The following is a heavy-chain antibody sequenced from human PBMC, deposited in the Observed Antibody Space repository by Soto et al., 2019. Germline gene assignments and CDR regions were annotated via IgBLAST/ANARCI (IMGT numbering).Heavy chain of an antibody. J-gene: IGHJ2*01. CDR2: IIPILGIA. CDR1: GGTLSSYT. CDR3: ARDRGRQDWYFDL. D-gene: IGHD3-10*01. Sequence: QVQLVQSGAEVKKPGSSVKVSCKASGGTLSSYTISWVRQAPGQGLEWMGRIIPILGIANYAQKFQGRVTITADKSTSTAYMELSSLRSEDTAVYYCARDRGRQDWYFDLWGRGTLVTVSS. V-gene: IGHV1-69*08.